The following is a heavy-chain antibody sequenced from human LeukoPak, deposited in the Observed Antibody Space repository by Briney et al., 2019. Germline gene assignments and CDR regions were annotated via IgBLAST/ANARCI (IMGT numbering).Heavy chain of an antibody. Sequence: PGGSLRLSCAASGFSFSSYAMSWVRQAPGKGLEWISYISSTSTSVIHYADSVKGRFTISRDNTKNSLYLQMNSLRAEDTAVYYCVGGDYWGQGTPVTVSS. CDR1: GFSFSSYA. J-gene: IGHJ4*02. V-gene: IGHV3-48*04. CDR3: VGGDY. CDR2: ISSTSTSVI.